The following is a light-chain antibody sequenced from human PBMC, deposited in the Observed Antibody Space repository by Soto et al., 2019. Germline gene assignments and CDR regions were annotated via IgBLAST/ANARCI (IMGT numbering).Light chain of an antibody. CDR1: SSDIGSNKY. Sequence: QSALTQPPSASGSPGQSVTISCTGTSSDIGSNKYVSWYQQHPGKGPKLIIYEVTKRPSGVPDRFSGSKSGSTASLTVSRLQTEDEAHYYCSAYGGTNNFVVFGGGTKVTVL. V-gene: IGLV2-8*01. J-gene: IGLJ2*01. CDR2: EVT. CDR3: SAYGGTNNFVV.